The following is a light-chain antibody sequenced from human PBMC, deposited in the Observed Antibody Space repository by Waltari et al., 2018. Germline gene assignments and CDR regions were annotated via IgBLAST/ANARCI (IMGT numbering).Light chain of an antibody. J-gene: IGLJ1*01. CDR1: TLSKQY. CDR3: QLADSTVTYV. Sequence: SHELTQPPSVSVSPGQTATITCSGETLSKQYVYWYQHKPGQAPVLLNYKDTERPTGMPDRFCGSRSGTSVTLTISGVQAEDEADYYCQLADSTVTYVFGPGTKVIVL. CDR2: KDT. V-gene: IGLV3-25*03.